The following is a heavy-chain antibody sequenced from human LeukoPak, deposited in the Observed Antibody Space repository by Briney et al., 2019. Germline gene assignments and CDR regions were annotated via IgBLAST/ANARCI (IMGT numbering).Heavy chain of an antibody. D-gene: IGHD1-26*01. CDR3: ARRGAGPYYYYYMDV. V-gene: IGHV3-7*03. J-gene: IGHJ6*03. CDR2: IKYNGNEK. CDR1: GFTFSSYA. Sequence: GGSLRLSCAASGFTFSSYAMTWVRKAPGKGLEWVASIKYNGNEKQYEDSVKGRFTISRDNAKNSLYLEMTSLRAEDTAVYYCARRGAGPYYYYYMDVWGKGTTVTVSS.